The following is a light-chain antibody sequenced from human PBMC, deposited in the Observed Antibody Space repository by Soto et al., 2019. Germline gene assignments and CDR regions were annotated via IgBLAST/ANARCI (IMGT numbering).Light chain of an antibody. CDR2: EVS. J-gene: IGLJ3*02. V-gene: IGLV2-14*01. CDR1: SSDVGGYNY. CDR3: SSYTSSSTPWV. Sequence: QSVLTQPASVPGSPGQSITISCTGTSSDVGGYNYVSWYQQHPGKAPKLMIYEVSNRPSGVSNRFSGSKSGNTASLTISGLQAEDEADYYCSSYTSSSTPWVFGGGTKLTVL.